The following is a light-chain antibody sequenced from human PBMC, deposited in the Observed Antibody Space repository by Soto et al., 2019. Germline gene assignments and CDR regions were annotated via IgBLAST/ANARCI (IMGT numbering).Light chain of an antibody. V-gene: IGLV2-14*01. CDR2: DVS. CDR1: TSDVGGYNY. J-gene: IGLJ2*01. CDR3: SSYTRSSTLKV. Sequence: QSALTQPASVSGSPGQSITLSCTGTTSDVGGYNYVSWYQQHPGKAPKLMIYDVSNRPSGVSNRFSGSKSGNTASLAISGLQAEDEADYYCSSYTRSSTLKVFGGGTKVTVL.